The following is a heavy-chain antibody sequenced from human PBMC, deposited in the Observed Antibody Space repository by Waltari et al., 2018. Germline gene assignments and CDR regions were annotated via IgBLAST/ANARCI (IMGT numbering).Heavy chain of an antibody. CDR3: ARADRGPRFTSGSSATPDWGP. D-gene: IGHD1-26*01. CDR2: INHSGST. CDR1: GWSFSGFY. V-gene: IGHV4-34*01. Sequence: QVQLQQWGAGLLKPSETLSLTCAVYGWSFSGFYWNWIRHPPGRGLEWIGEINHSGSTNYNPSLKSRVTIALDTSRNHFSLKLSSVTAADTAVYYCARADRGPRFTSGSSATPDWGPWGQGTLVTVSS. J-gene: IGHJ5*02.